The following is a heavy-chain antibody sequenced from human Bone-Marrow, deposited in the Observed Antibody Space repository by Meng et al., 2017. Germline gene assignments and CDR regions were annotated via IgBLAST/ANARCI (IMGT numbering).Heavy chain of an antibody. Sequence: QGQLPRLGEGCLNPSETLSVSCPVYGGSISGYNWSWIRQPQGKGLEWIGEINQSRSTNYNPSLKSRVTISVDTSKNQFSLKLSSVTAADTAVYYCARGLRAARPLLFGYWGQGTLVTVSS. CDR3: ARGLRAARPLLFGY. CDR2: INQSRST. J-gene: IGHJ4*02. D-gene: IGHD6-6*01. V-gene: IGHV4-34*01. CDR1: GGSISGYN.